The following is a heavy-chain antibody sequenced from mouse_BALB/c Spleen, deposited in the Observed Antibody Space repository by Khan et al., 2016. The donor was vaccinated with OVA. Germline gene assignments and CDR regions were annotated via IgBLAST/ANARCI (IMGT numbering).Heavy chain of an antibody. CDR2: IISCDTT. J-gene: IGHJ3*01. CDR1: GFTFSNYG. CDR3: ARDYWFAY. Sequence: EVELVESGGGLVKPGGSLKLSCAASGFTFSNYGVSWVRQTPEKRMEWVASIISCDTTYYPDSVNGRFTTSSHNTRNILSLQMSRLRSEDTAMYYCARDYWFAYWGQGTLVTVSA. V-gene: IGHV5-6-5*01.